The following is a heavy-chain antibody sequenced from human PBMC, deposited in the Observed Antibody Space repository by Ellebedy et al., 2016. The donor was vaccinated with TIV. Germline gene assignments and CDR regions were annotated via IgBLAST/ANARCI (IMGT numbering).Heavy chain of an antibody. J-gene: IGHJ4*02. D-gene: IGHD3-3*02. V-gene: IGHV3-30*03. CDR2: ISHDGTDK. CDR1: GFTFSSYD. CDR3: ARTFLSYSFDF. Sequence: PGGSLRLSCAASGFTFSSYDMHWVRQAPGRGLEWVAFISHDGTDKNYADSVKGRFTVSRDKSKNTLFLLLNSLRPEDTAVYSCARTFLSYSFDFWGQGTLVTVSS.